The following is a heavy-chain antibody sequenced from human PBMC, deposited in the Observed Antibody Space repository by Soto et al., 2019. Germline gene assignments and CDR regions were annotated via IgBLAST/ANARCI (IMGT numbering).Heavy chain of an antibody. CDR1: GFTFSSYA. Sequence: QVQLVESGGGVVQPGRSLRLSCAASGFTFSSYAMHWVRQAPGKGLEWVAVISYDGSNKYYADSVKGRFTISRDNSKNTXYXXMNSLRAEDTAVYYCARSSYYDYVWGSYRAYYFDYWGQGTLVTVSS. CDR2: ISYDGSNK. V-gene: IGHV3-30-3*01. J-gene: IGHJ4*02. CDR3: ARSSYYDYVWGSYRAYYFDY. D-gene: IGHD3-16*02.